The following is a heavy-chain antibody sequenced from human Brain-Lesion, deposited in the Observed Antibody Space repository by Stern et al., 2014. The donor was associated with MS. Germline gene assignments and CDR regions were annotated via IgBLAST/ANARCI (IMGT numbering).Heavy chain of an antibody. CDR2: FDPEDGET. CDR3: ATLSPGAGGNYYRHFDY. Sequence: QVQLVESGAEVKKPGASVKVSCKVSGYTLTELSMHWVRQAPRKGLEWMGGFDPEDGETIYAQKFQGRVTMTEDTSSDTAYTELRSLRSEDTAVYYCATLSPGAGGNYYRHFDYWGQGTLVTVSS. V-gene: IGHV1-24*01. J-gene: IGHJ4*02. CDR1: GYTLTELS. D-gene: IGHD1-26*01.